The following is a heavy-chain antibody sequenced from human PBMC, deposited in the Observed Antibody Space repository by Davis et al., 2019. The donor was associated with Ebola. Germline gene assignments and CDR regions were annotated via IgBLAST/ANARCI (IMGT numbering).Heavy chain of an antibody. J-gene: IGHJ6*04. Sequence: ASVQVSCKVSGYTLNELSVHWVRQATGQGLEWMGWMNPNSGNTGYAQKFQGRVTMTRNTSISTAYMELSSLRSEDTAVYYCATFTVVGASSDYYYYGMDVWGKGTTVTVSS. CDR1: GYTLNELS. CDR2: MNPNSGNT. CDR3: ATFTVVGASSDYYYYGMDV. V-gene: IGHV1-8*01. D-gene: IGHD1-26*01.